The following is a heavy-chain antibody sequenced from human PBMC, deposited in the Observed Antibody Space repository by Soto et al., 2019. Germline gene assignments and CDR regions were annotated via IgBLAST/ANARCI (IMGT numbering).Heavy chain of an antibody. CDR1: GFTFSTYS. D-gene: IGHD3-16*01. V-gene: IGHV3-23*01. Sequence: EMQLLESGGGLVQPGGSLRLSCAASGFTFSTYSMSWVRQAPGKGLEWVSVISGSGGTTYYADSVKGRFTISRDNSKNSRFLQMNSLRAEDTAVYYCGGRKGGGATDYWGQGTLVTVSS. CDR3: GGRKGGGATDY. CDR2: ISGSGGTT. J-gene: IGHJ4*02.